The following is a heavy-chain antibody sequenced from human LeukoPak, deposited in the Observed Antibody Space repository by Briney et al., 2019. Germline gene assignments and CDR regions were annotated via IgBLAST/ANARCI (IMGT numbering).Heavy chain of an antibody. CDR3: ARGGYSSSDPNDNYYFRMDV. Sequence: PSETLSLTCTVSGGSISSYYWSWIRQPPGKGLEWIGYLYHSGSTNYNPSLKSRVTISVDTSKNQFSLKLSSVTAADTAVYYCARGGYSSSDPNDNYYFRMDVWGQGTTVTVSS. V-gene: IGHV4-59*01. CDR1: GGSISSYY. J-gene: IGHJ6*02. CDR2: LYHSGST. D-gene: IGHD6-6*01.